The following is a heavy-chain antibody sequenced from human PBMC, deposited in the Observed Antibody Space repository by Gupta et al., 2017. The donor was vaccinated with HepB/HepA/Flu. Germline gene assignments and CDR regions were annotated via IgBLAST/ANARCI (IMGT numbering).Heavy chain of an antibody. D-gene: IGHD4-17*01. V-gene: IGHV3-66*01. Sequence: EVQLVESGGGLVQPGGSLRLSCAASGFTVSSNYMSWVRQAPGKGLEWVSLIYSGGSTYYADSVKGRFTISRDNSKNTLYLQMNSLRAEDTAIYYCARESGRGYGDYGDFDYWGQGTLVTVSS. CDR3: ARESGRGYGDYGDFDY. CDR2: IYSGGST. J-gene: IGHJ4*02. CDR1: GFTVSSNY.